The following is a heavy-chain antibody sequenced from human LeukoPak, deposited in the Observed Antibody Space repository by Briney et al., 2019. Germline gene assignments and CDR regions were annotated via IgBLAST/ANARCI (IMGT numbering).Heavy chain of an antibody. CDR3: AKDIRVVTAKDFENYYYYYMDV. D-gene: IGHD5-18*01. V-gene: IGHV3-30*02. Sequence: PGGSLRLSCAASGFTFSSHGMHWVRQAPGKGLEWVAFIRYDGSNKYYADSVKGRFSISRDNSKNTLYLQMNSLRAEDTAVYYCAKDIRVVTAKDFENYYYYYMDVWGKGTTVTVSS. CDR1: GFTFSSHG. J-gene: IGHJ6*03. CDR2: IRYDGSNK.